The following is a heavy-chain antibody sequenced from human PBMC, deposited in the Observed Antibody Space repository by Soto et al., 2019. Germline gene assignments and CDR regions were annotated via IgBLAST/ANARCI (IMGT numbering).Heavy chain of an antibody. CDR2: IRPSGGVT. Sequence: EVQLLESGGDLVQPGGSLRLSCAASGFTFSSYAMSWVRQAPGKGLEWVSVIRPSGGVTYYSDSVRGRFTISRDNSKSTLYLQMSGLRADDTAVYYCAREVFGRYFDSWGQGSLVTVSS. J-gene: IGHJ4*02. D-gene: IGHD3-3*01. CDR1: GFTFSSYA. CDR3: AREVFGRYFDS. V-gene: IGHV3-23*01.